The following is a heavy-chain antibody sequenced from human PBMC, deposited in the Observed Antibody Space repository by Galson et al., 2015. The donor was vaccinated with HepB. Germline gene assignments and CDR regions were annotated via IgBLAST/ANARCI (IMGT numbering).Heavy chain of an antibody. CDR2: IIPIFGTA. CDR3: ARVGGKLGYCSVDSCPHWFDT. D-gene: IGHD2-15*01. J-gene: IGHJ5*02. V-gene: IGHV1-69*05. Sequence: SVKVSCKASGFTFSSYAINWVRQAPGQGLDWMGGIIPIFGTANYAQKFQGRVTITTDESTSTAYMDLGSLRFEDTAVYYCARVGGKLGYCSVDSCPHWFDTWGQRTLVSASS. CDR1: GFTFSSYA.